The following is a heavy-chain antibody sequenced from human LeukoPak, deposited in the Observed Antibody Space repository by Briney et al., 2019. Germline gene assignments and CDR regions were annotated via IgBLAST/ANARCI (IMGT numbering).Heavy chain of an antibody. Sequence: GGSLRLSCAVSGITFSRYWMSWVRQAPGKGPEWVANIKYDGSEKYYVDSVKGRFTISRDNAKNSLYLQMNSLRAEDTAIYYCAREADGDYLPDYFDYWGQGTLVTVSS. J-gene: IGHJ4*02. CDR1: GITFSRYW. V-gene: IGHV3-7*03. CDR3: AREADGDYLPDYFDY. CDR2: IKYDGSEK. D-gene: IGHD4-17*01.